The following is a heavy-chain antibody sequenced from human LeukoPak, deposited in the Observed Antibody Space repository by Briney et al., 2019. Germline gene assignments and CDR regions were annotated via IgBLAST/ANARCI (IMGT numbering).Heavy chain of an antibody. J-gene: IGHJ4*02. Sequence: GGSLRLSCAASGFTFSSYSMNWVRQAPGKGLEWVSSISSSSSYIYYADSVKGRFTISRDNSKNTLYLQMNSLRAEDTAVYYCASSPSGSYLFDYWGQGTLVSASS. CDR3: ASSPSGSYLFDY. D-gene: IGHD1-26*01. CDR1: GFTFSSYS. CDR2: ISSSSSYI. V-gene: IGHV3-21*04.